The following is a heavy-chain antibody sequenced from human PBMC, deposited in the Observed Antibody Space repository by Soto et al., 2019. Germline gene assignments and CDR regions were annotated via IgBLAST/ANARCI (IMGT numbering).Heavy chain of an antibody. V-gene: IGHV3-23*01. J-gene: IGHJ6*02. Sequence: GGSLRLSCAASGFTFSSYAMSWVRQAPGKGLEWVSAISGSGGSTYYADSVKGLFTISRDNSKNTLYLQMNSLRAEDTAVYYCAKDRPILRFYDYGEPRGMDVWGQGTTVTVSS. CDR2: ISGSGGST. D-gene: IGHD4-17*01. CDR1: GFTFSSYA. CDR3: AKDRPILRFYDYGEPRGMDV.